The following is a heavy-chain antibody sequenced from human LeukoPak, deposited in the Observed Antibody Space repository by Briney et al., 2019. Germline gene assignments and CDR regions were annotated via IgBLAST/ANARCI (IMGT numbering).Heavy chain of an antibody. V-gene: IGHV1-2*04. Sequence: ASVKVSCKASGYTFTGYYMHWVRQAPGQGLEWMGWINPNSGGTNYAQKFQGWVTMTRDTSISTAYMELSRLRSDDTAVYYCARAGWEPPHGYYYYGMDVWGQGTTVTVSS. CDR1: GYTFTGYY. CDR2: INPNSGGT. CDR3: ARAGWEPPHGYYYYGMDV. D-gene: IGHD1-26*01. J-gene: IGHJ6*02.